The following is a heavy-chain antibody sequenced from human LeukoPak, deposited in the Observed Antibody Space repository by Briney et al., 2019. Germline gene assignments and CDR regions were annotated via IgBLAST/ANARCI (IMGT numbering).Heavy chain of an antibody. CDR2: ISASGGTT. CDR1: GFTFSTCA. Sequence: GGSLRLSCAASGFTFSTCAMTWVRQAPGKGLEWVSGISASGGTTYFAASVKGRFTISRDNSKNTLYLQMHSLRAEDTALYYCATDGYSTAWSAREGLDFWGQGTLVTVSS. CDR3: ATDGYSTAWSAREGLDF. J-gene: IGHJ4*02. V-gene: IGHV3-23*01. D-gene: IGHD2/OR15-2a*01.